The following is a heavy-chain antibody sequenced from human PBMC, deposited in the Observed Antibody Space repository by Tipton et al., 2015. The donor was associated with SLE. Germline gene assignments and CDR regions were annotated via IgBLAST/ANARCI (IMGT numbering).Heavy chain of an antibody. J-gene: IGHJ2*01. V-gene: IGHV4-59*01. CDR3: ARNVYSSSHFDL. Sequence: TLSLTCTVSGGSIGSFYWGWIRQPPGKGLEWVGYIYYSGYTNYNPSLKSRVTIAVDTSKIQFSLKLSSVTAADTAVYYCARNVYSSSHFDLWGRGTLVTVSS. CDR1: GGSIGSFY. CDR2: IYYSGYT. D-gene: IGHD6-13*01.